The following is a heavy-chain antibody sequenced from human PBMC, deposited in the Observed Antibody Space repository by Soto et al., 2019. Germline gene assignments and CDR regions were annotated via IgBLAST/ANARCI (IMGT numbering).Heavy chain of an antibody. CDR3: AKGDISIVGHPSGFDY. Sequence: GGSLRLSCAASGLTFSSYSMNWVRQAPGKGLEWVSYISSSSSTIYYADSVKGRFTISRDNAKNTLYLQMNSLRAEDTAVYYCAKGDISIVGHPSGFDYWGQGTLVTVSS. D-gene: IGHD1-26*01. J-gene: IGHJ4*02. CDR2: ISSSSSTI. V-gene: IGHV3-48*01. CDR1: GLTFSSYS.